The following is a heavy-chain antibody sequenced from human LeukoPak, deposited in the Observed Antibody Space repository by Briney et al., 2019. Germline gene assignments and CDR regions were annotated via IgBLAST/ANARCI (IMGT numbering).Heavy chain of an antibody. Sequence: GESLKISCKGSGYSFTSYWIGWVRQMPGKGLEWMGIIYPGDSDTRYSPSFQGQVTISADKSISTAYLQWSSLKASDTAMYYCARYYYGSGRGANWFDPWGQGTLVTVSS. V-gene: IGHV5-51*01. CDR1: GYSFTSYW. CDR3: ARYYYGSGRGANWFDP. D-gene: IGHD3-10*01. CDR2: IYPGDSDT. J-gene: IGHJ5*02.